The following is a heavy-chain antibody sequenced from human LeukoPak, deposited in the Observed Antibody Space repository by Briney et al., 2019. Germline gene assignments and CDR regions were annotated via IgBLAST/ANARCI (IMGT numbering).Heavy chain of an antibody. Sequence: SETLSLTCTVSGGSISSSSYYWGWIRQPPGKGLEWIGSIYYSGSTYYNPSLKSRVTISVDTSKNQFSLKLSSVTAADTAVYYCARHRPAEYYYDSSGYRYYFDYWGQGTLVTVSS. V-gene: IGHV4-39*01. CDR1: GGSISSSSYY. CDR2: IYYSGST. CDR3: ARHRPAEYYYDSSGYRYYFDY. D-gene: IGHD3-22*01. J-gene: IGHJ4*02.